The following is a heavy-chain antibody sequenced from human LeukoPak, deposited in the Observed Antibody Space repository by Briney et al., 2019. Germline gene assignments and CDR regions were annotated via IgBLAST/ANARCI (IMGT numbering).Heavy chain of an antibody. Sequence: GSLRLSCAASGFTFSSYAMSWVRQAPGKGLEWVSAISGSGGSTYYADSVKGRFTISRDNSKNTLYLQMNSLRAEDTAVYYCAKDREPGIAVPGYKYFDYWGQGTLVTVSS. J-gene: IGHJ4*02. CDR3: AKDREPGIAVPGYKYFDY. CDR1: GFTFSSYA. D-gene: IGHD6-19*01. CDR2: ISGSGGST. V-gene: IGHV3-23*01.